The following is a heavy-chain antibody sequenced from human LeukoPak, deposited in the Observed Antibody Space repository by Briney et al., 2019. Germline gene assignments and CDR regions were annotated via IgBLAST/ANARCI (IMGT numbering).Heavy chain of an antibody. D-gene: IGHD6-19*01. V-gene: IGHV6-1*01. CDR2: TYYRSKWYN. CDR3: ARDTAVAGGNFDY. CDR1: GDSVSSNSAT. Sequence: SQTLSLTCAISGDSVSSNSATWNWISQSPSRGLEWLGSTYYRSKWYNDYAVSVKSRITINPDTSKNQFSLQLNSVTPEDTAVYYCARDTAVAGGNFDYWGQGTLVTVSS. J-gene: IGHJ4*02.